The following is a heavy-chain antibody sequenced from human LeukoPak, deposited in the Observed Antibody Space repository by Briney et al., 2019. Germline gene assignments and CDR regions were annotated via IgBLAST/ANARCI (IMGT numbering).Heavy chain of an antibody. CDR1: GGSIGSSSYY. CDR3: ARLLYGSGSYSNIFDS. D-gene: IGHD3-10*01. Sequence: PSETLSLTCTVSGGSIGSSSYYWGWIRQPPGKGLEWIGNVYYSGSTYYNPSLKSRVTISVDTSKNQFSLKLSSVTAADTAVYYCARLLYGSGSYSNIFDSWGQGTLVTVSS. CDR2: VYYSGST. V-gene: IGHV4-39*01. J-gene: IGHJ4*02.